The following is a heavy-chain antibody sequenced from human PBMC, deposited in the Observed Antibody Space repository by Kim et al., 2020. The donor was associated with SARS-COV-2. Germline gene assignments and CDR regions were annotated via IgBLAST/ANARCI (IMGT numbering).Heavy chain of an antibody. CDR2: IWFDEKSE. D-gene: IGHD2-2*01. J-gene: IGHJ3*02. V-gene: IGHV3-33*01. Sequence: GGSLRLSCAASGFIFSYYGMHWVRQAPGKGLEWGAVIWFDEKSEYYADSVRGRFTISRDNSKDTVYLQMNSLRAEDTAVYYCARALYYSTADAFDIWGQGTMVTVSS. CDR3: ARALYYSTADAFDI. CDR1: GFIFSYYG.